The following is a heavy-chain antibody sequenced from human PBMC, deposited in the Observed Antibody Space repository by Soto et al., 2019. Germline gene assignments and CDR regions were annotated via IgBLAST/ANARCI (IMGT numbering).Heavy chain of an antibody. CDR1: GFTFSSYA. Sequence: QVQLVESGGGVVQPGRSLRLSCAASGFTFSSYAMHWVRQAPGKGLEWVAVISYDARNKYYADSATGRFTISRDNSRNTLSVQMNGLRAEDTAVYYWAGGDAIFGVDYGMDVWGQGTTVTVS. CDR3: AGGDAIFGVDYGMDV. CDR2: ISYDARNK. J-gene: IGHJ6*02. V-gene: IGHV3-30*04. D-gene: IGHD3-3*01.